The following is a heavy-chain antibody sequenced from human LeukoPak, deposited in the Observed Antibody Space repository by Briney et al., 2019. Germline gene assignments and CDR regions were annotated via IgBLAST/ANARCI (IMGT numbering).Heavy chain of an antibody. J-gene: IGHJ4*02. Sequence: SETLSLTCTVSGGSISSYYWGWVRQLPGKGLEWIGYIYYSVNTNYNPSLKSRVTRSVDTSKNQFSLKLSSVTAADTAVYYCAEMGSRRSPPRGWGQGTLVTVSS. CDR3: AEMGSRRSPPRG. V-gene: IGHV4-59*01. CDR2: IYYSVNT. D-gene: IGHD3-10*01. CDR1: GGSISSYY.